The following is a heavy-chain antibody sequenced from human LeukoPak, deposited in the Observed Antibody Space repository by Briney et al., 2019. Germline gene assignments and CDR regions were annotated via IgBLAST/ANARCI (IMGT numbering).Heavy chain of an antibody. J-gene: IGHJ4*02. CDR2: ISSSSSYI. Sequence: PGGSLRLSCAAAGFTFSIYWMSWVRQAPGKGLEWVSSISSSSSYIYYADSVKGRFTISRDNAKNSLYLQMNSLRAEDTAVYYCARVRSSSSGTYFDYWGQGTLVTVSS. V-gene: IGHV3-21*01. D-gene: IGHD6-6*01. CDR3: ARVRSSSSGTYFDY. CDR1: GFTFSIYW.